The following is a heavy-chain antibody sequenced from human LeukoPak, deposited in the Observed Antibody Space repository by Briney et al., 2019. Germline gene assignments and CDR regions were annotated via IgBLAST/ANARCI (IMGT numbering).Heavy chain of an antibody. V-gene: IGHV3-69-1*01. D-gene: IGHD5-12*01. J-gene: IGHJ4*02. CDR2: ITSGSAP. CDR1: GFTFSNYA. CDR3: ARVQGFVATPFPCDY. Sequence: GGSLRLSCAASGFTFSNYAVMWVRQAPGQGLEWVSAITSGSAPRYADSVKGRFTISRDNAKNSLYLQMNSLRAEDTAVYYCARVQGFVATPFPCDYWGQGTLVTVSS.